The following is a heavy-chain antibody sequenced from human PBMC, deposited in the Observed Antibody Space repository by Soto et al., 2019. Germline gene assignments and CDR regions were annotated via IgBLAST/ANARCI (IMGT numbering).Heavy chain of an antibody. J-gene: IGHJ6*02. CDR2: IYYSGST. D-gene: IGHD3-10*01. CDR1: GGSISSGDYY. CDR3: AREIGLLWFGEKGYYGMDV. Sequence: SETLSLTCTVSGGSISSGDYYWSWIRQPPGKGLEWIGYIYYSGSTYYNPSLKSRVTISVDTSKNQFSLKLSSVTAADTAVYYCAREIGLLWFGEKGYYGMDVWGQGTTVTV. V-gene: IGHV4-30-4*01.